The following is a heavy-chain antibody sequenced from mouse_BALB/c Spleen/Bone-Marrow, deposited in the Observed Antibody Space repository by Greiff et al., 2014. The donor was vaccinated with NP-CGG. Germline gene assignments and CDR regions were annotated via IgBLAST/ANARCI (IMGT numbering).Heavy chain of an antibody. CDR3: TRIGNYDFDY. D-gene: IGHD2-1*01. Sequence: EVQLVESGGGLVQPGGSMKLSCVASGFTFSNYWMNWVRQSPEKGLEWVAEIRLKSNNYATHYAESVKGRFTIPRDDSKSSVYLQMNNLRAEDTGIYYCTRIGNYDFDYWGQGTTLTVSS. CDR2: IRLKSNNYAT. J-gene: IGHJ2*01. V-gene: IGHV6-6*02. CDR1: GFTFSNYW.